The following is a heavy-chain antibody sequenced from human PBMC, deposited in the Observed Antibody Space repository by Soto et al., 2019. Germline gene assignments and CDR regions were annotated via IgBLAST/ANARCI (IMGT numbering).Heavy chain of an antibody. J-gene: IGHJ5*02. Sequence: QAQLLQSGDEVKKPGASVRVSCKASGYTFTTYTLQWLRQAPGQRLEWMGWINPGNGDTKYSQTFQGRVTITSDTSASTAYMELSSLRSEDTAVYYCTRDPGRTWFDPWGKGTLVTVSS. CDR1: GYTFTTYT. V-gene: IGHV1-3*01. CDR3: TRDPGRTWFDP. CDR2: INPGNGDT.